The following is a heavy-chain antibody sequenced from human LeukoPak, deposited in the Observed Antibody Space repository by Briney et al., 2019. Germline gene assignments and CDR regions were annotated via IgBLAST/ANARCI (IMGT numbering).Heavy chain of an antibody. CDR2: FYHSGSP. V-gene: IGHV4-59*01. CDR1: GGSIGYYY. J-gene: IGHJ4*02. CDR3: ARDSSGSSGYYGY. D-gene: IGHD3-22*01. Sequence: PSETLSLTCTVSGGSIGYYYWSWIRQPPGKGLEWIGNFYHSGSPNYNPSLKSRVTISIDTSKNQFSLKLSAVTAADTAVYYCARDSSGSSGYYGYWGQGTLVTVSS.